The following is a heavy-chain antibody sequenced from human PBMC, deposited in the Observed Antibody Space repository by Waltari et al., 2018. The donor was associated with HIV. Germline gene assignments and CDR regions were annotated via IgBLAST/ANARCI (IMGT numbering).Heavy chain of an antibody. J-gene: IGHJ4*02. CDR3: ARVLRALGYTASATLDY. V-gene: IGHV1-2*02. CDR2: INPNSGAT. D-gene: IGHD2-15*01. Sequence: QVHLVQSGAEVKKPGASVKVSCKASGYIFTGYYIHWVRQAPGQGLEWMGWINPNSGATNYPQNFQGRVTMTRDTSISPAYMELSSLTFDDTAVYYCARVLRALGYTASATLDYWGQGTLVTVSS. CDR1: GYIFTGYY.